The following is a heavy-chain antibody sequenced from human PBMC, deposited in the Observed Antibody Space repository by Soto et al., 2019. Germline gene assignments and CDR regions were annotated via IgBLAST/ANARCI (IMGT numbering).Heavy chain of an antibody. CDR3: AGATAGTFGGIFVDS. CDR2: IYHSAYT. D-gene: IGHD3-16*01. V-gene: IGHV4-4*02. J-gene: IGHJ4*02. CDR1: GDSISSSNW. Sequence: QVQLQESGPGLVKPSGTLSLTCAVSGDSISSSNWWTWVRQPPGKGLEWIGEIYHSAYTNYNPSPMSRVPLSVDKSENQFSLELGSVTAAATAVYYCAGATAGTFGGIFVDSWGQGTLVTVSS.